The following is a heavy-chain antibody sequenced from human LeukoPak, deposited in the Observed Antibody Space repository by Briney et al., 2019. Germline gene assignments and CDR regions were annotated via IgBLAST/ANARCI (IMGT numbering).Heavy chain of an antibody. CDR3: ARGPPRGKYYYMDV. Sequence: GGFLRLSCAAPGFTFSSFDMHWVRQPTGQGLEWVSTIGTASDTYYPGSVEGRFTLSRDNAKNSLYLQMNSLTAGDTAVYYCARGPPRGKYYYMDVWGKGTTVTVSS. V-gene: IGHV3-13*01. CDR2: IGTASDT. D-gene: IGHD1-1*01. J-gene: IGHJ6*03. CDR1: GFTFSSFD.